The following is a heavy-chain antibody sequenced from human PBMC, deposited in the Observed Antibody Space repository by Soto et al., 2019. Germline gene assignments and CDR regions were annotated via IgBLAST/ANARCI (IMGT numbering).Heavy chain of an antibody. Sequence: SETLSLTCAVSGYSIGSGYFWGWIRQPPGKGLEWIGSMYHSGITYYNLSLKSRVTISVDTSKNQLSLKLSSATAADTAVYYCARSMYSTSAQLYYGMDVWGQGTTVTVSS. CDR2: MYHSGIT. V-gene: IGHV4-38-2*01. J-gene: IGHJ6*02. D-gene: IGHD6-6*01. CDR3: ARSMYSTSAQLYYGMDV. CDR1: GYSIGSGYF.